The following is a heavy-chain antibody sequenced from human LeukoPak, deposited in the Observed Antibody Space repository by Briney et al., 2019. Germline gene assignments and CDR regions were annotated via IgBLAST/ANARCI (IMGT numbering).Heavy chain of an antibody. CDR3: ARVSFNGRNDY. J-gene: IGHJ4*02. CDR2: IYHSGST. V-gene: IGHV4-38-2*02. Sequence: SETLSLTCTVSGYSISSGYYWGWIRQPPGKGLEWIGSIYHSGSTYYNPSLKSRFTISIDTSKNQFSLKLSSVTAADTAVYYCARVSFNGRNDYWGQGTLVTVSS. CDR1: GYSISSGYY.